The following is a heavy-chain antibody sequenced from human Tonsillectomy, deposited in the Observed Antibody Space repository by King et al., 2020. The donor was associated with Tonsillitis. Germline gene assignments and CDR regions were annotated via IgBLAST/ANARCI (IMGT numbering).Heavy chain of an antibody. Sequence: QLVQSGAEAKKPGASVKVSCKASGGPFRTYAISWVRQAPGQGLEWMGGIIPIFGRANYAQKFQGRVTFTADVSTRTAYMELSSLRSEDTAMYFCGREGITDGSGSHASGYYFDYWGQGTLVTVSS. CDR1: GGPFRTYA. CDR2: IIPIFGRA. V-gene: IGHV1-69*01. D-gene: IGHD3-10*01. CDR3: GREGITDGSGSHASGYYFDY. J-gene: IGHJ4*02.